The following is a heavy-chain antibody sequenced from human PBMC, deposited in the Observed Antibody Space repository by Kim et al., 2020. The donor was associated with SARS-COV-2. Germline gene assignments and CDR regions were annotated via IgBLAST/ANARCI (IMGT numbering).Heavy chain of an antibody. CDR2: ITPGGSST. D-gene: IGHD2-15*01. CDR1: GFTFSNYA. CDR3: AKATKASCIGVVCYFFD. Sequence: GGSLRLSCVASGFTFSNYAMNWVRQAPWKRLEWVSSITPGGSSTYYAESVRGRFTTSRADSKSTVYLQMDSLRAEDTALYFCAKATKASCIGVVCYFFD. J-gene: IGHJ4*01. V-gene: IGHV3-23*01.